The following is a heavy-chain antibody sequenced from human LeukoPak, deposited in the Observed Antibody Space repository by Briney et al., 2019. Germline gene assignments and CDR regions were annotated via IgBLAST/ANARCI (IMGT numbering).Heavy chain of an antibody. CDR1: GGSISSYY. V-gene: IGHV3-9*01. CDR2: ISWNSGSI. CDR3: AKGTANFDY. J-gene: IGHJ4*02. Sequence: LSLTCTVSGGSISSYYWSWVRQAPGKGLEWVSGISWNSGSIGYADSVKGRFTISRDNAKNSLYLQMNSLRAEDTALYYCAKGTANFDYWGQGTLVTVSS. D-gene: IGHD5-18*01.